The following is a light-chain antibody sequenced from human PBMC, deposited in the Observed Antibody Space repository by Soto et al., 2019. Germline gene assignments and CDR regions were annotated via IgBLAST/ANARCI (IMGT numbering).Light chain of an antibody. V-gene: IGLV6-57*04. CDR3: QSYDSSIVL. J-gene: IGLJ2*01. CDR2: EDN. Sequence: LTQPHSVSESPGKTVTISCTRSSGSIASNYVQWYQQRPGSAPTTVIYEDNQRPSGVPDRFSGSIDSSSNSASLTISGLKTEDEADYYWQSYDSSIVLFGGGTKLTVL. CDR1: SGSIASNY.